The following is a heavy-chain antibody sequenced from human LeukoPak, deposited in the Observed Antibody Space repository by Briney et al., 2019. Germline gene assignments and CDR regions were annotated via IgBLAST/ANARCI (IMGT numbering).Heavy chain of an antibody. CDR3: ARAPRVGIVATIRGLFDY. J-gene: IGHJ4*02. D-gene: IGHD5-12*01. V-gene: IGHV3-21*01. CDR1: GFTFSSYS. Sequence: PGGSLRLSCAASGFTFSSYSMNWVRQAPGKGLEWVSSISSSSSYIYYADSVKGRFTISRDNAKNSLYLQMNSLRAEDTAVYYCARAPRVGIVATIRGLFDYWGQGTLVTVSS. CDR2: ISSSSSYI.